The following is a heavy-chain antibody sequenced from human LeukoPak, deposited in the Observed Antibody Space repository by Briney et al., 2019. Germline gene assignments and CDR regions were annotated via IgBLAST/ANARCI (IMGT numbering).Heavy chain of an antibody. V-gene: IGHV3-20*04. Sequence: GGSLRLSCAASGFTFDDYGMSWVRQAPGKGLEWVSGINWNGGSTGYADSVKGRFTISRNTAKNSLYRQMHSLRAEATALYYCARVMPEVAFDIWGQGTMVTVSS. CDR2: INWNGGST. CDR3: ARVMPEVAFDI. CDR1: GFTFDDYG. J-gene: IGHJ3*02. D-gene: IGHD2-2*01.